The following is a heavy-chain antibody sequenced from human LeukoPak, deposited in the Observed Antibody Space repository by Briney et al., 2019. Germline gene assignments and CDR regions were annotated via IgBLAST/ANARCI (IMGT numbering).Heavy chain of an antibody. Sequence: GGSLRLSCAASGFTFSSYSMNWVRQAPGKGLECVSSISSSNSYIYYADSVKGRFTISRDNAKNSLYLQMNSLRAEDTAVYYCARDQAYVVTTWESGMDVWGQGTTVTVSS. D-gene: IGHD2-21*02. CDR2: ISSSNSYI. CDR1: GFTFSSYS. V-gene: IGHV3-21*01. CDR3: ARDQAYVVTTWESGMDV. J-gene: IGHJ6*02.